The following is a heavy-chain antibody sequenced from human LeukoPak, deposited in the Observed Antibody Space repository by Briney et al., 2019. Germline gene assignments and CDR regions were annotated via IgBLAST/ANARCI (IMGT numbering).Heavy chain of an antibody. CDR1: GGSINNYY. D-gene: IGHD1-26*01. CDR2: IYYSVTT. CDR3: ARAGANRGSYWLIDY. J-gene: IGHJ4*02. Sequence: SETLSLTCTVSGGSINNYYWTWIRQPLGKGLEWIGYIYYSVTTNYNPSLKSRVTISVDTSKNQFSLNLSPVTAADTAVYYCARAGANRGSYWLIDYWGQGTLVTVSS. V-gene: IGHV4-59*01.